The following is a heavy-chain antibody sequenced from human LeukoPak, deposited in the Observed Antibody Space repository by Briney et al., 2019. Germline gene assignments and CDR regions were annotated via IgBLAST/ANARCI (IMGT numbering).Heavy chain of an antibody. Sequence: SETLSLTCTVSGGSISSYYWSWIRQPPGKGLEWIGYIYYSGSTNYNPSLKSRVTISVDTSKNQFSLKLSSVTAADTAVYYCARGGYCGGDCYDDYWGQGTLVTVSS. CDR2: IYYSGST. J-gene: IGHJ4*02. CDR1: GGSISSYY. CDR3: ARGGYCGGDCYDDY. D-gene: IGHD2-21*02. V-gene: IGHV4-59*01.